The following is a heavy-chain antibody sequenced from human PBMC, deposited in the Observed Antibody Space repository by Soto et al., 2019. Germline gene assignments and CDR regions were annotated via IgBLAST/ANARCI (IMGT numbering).Heavy chain of an antibody. CDR1: GFTFSSHA. J-gene: IGHJ4*02. CDR3: AKDPNDILTGYYPSPGY. D-gene: IGHD3-9*01. CDR2: ISGSGGST. V-gene: IGHV3-23*01. Sequence: GGSLRLSCAASGFTFSSHAMSWVRQAPGKGLEWVSAISGSGGSTYYADSVKGRFTISRDNSKNTLYLQMNSLRAEDTAVYYCAKDPNDILTGYYPSPGYWGQGTLVTVSS.